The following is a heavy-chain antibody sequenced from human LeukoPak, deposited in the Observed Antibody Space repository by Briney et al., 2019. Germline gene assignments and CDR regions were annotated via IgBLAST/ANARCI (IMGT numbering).Heavy chain of an antibody. CDR2: IYYSGST. J-gene: IGHJ4*02. CDR1: GYSISSGHY. Sequence: SETLSLTCAVSGYSISSGHYWGWIRQPPGKGLEWIGSIYYSGSTYYNPSLKSRVTVSVDTSKNQFSLKLSSMTAADTAVYYCARSPDTAMIDYWGQGTLVTVSS. D-gene: IGHD5-18*01. CDR3: ARSPDTAMIDY. V-gene: IGHV4-38-2*01.